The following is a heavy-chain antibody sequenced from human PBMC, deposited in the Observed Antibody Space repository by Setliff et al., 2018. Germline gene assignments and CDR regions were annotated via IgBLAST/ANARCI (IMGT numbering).Heavy chain of an antibody. Sequence: SETLSLTCAVSGVSINSLNWWTWVRQSPGKGLEWIGYIYHDGPSVHYNPSLKSRLTMSVDPSKNQFSLNLTSVTAADTAVYYCARTGTYRYFDYWGQGALVTVSS. V-gene: IGHV4-4*02. D-gene: IGHD1-1*01. J-gene: IGHJ4*02. CDR3: ARTGTYRYFDY. CDR2: IYHDGPSV. CDR1: GVSINSLNW.